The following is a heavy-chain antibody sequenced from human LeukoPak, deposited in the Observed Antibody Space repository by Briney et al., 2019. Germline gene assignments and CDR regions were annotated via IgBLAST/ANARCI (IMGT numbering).Heavy chain of an antibody. J-gene: IGHJ4*02. CDR3: SKDMGGMAAPGSF. V-gene: IGHV3-9*01. Sequence: GRSLRLSCAASGFTFDDYAMHWVRQGPGKGLEWVSGISWNSSRIGYADSAKGRFTMYTDNATSSLYLQMDRLRAEATDLYYCSKDMGGMAAPGSFWGQGTLVTVSS. CDR1: GFTFDDYA. CDR2: ISWNSSRI. D-gene: IGHD6-13*01.